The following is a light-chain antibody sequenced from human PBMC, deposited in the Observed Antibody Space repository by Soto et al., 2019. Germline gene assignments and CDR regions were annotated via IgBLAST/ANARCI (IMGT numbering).Light chain of an antibody. Sequence: EIVMTQSPATLSVSPGERATLSCRASQSVKSNLAWYQQKRGQAPRLLIYEASSRATGIPARFSAGGSGTEFTLTISILQSEDFAVYYCEQYNNWPLTFGGGTNVEIK. CDR3: EQYNNWPLT. J-gene: IGKJ4*01. V-gene: IGKV3-15*01. CDR1: QSVKSN. CDR2: EAS.